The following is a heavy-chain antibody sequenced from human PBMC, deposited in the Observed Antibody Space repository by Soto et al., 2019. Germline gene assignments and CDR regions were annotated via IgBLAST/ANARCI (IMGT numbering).Heavy chain of an antibody. J-gene: IGHJ4*02. D-gene: IGHD2-8*02. CDR3: ARDKITGLFDY. CDR1: GGSFSGYY. V-gene: IGHV4-34*01. Sequence: QVQLQQWGAGLLKPSETLSLTCAVYGGSFSGYYWTWIRQPPGTGLEWIGEINHNGSTNYNPSINSRVTISVDPSQHQFSLKLTSVTAADTAVYYCARDKITGLFDYWGQGTVVSVSS. CDR2: INHNGST.